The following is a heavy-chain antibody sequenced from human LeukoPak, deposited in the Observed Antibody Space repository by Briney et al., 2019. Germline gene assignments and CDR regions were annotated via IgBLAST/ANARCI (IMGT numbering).Heavy chain of an antibody. V-gene: IGHV3-48*01. CDR2: ISSSSGTI. CDR3: ARLEYSSGWADAFDI. J-gene: IGHJ3*02. Sequence: GGSLRLSCAASGFTFSTYSMNWVRQAPGKGLEWVSHISSSSGTIYYADSVKGRFTISRDNAKNSLYLQMNSLRAEDTAVYYCARLEYSSGWADAFDIWGRGTMVTVSS. CDR1: GFTFSTYS. D-gene: IGHD6-19*01.